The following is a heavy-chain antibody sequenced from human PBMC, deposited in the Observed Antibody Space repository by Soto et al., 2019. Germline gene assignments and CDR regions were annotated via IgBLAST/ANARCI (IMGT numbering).Heavy chain of an antibody. D-gene: IGHD6-13*01. V-gene: IGHV3-48*01. J-gene: IGHJ3*02. CDR3: ARDGGRSSSWYNAFDI. CDR1: GFTFSSYS. CDR2: ISSSSSTI. Sequence: GGSLRLSCAASGFTFSSYSMNWVRQAPGKGVGWVSYISSSSSTIYYADSVKGRFTISRDNAKNSLYLQMNSLRAEDTAVYYCARDGGRSSSWYNAFDIWGQGTMVTVSS.